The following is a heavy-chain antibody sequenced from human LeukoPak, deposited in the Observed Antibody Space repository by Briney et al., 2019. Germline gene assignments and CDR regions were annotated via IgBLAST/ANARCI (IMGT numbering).Heavy chain of an antibody. J-gene: IGHJ3*02. CDR3: ARWGLVGAATVVAFDI. CDR1: GYTFTSYD. Sequence: GASVKVSCKASGYTFTSYDINWVRQATGQGLEWMGWTNPNSGNTGYAQKFQGRVTMTRNTSISTAYMELSSLRSEDTAVYYCARWGLVGAATVVAFDIWGQGTMVTVSS. CDR2: TNPNSGNT. D-gene: IGHD1-26*01. V-gene: IGHV1-8*01.